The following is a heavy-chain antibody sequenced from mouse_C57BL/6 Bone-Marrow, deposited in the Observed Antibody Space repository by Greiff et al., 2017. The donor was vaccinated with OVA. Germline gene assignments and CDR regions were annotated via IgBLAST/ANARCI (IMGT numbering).Heavy chain of an antibody. D-gene: IGHD1-1*01. V-gene: IGHV8-8*01. Sequence: QVTLKVSGPGILQPSQTLSLTCSFSGFSLSTFGMGVGWLSQPPGKGLEWLAHIWWDDDKYYNTALKSRLIIAKDTSKNSVFLTIANVDTAHTATYYCAQLARGGLLRAWFAYWGQGTLVTVSA. J-gene: IGHJ3*01. CDR1: GFSLSTFGMG. CDR2: IWWDDDK. CDR3: AQLARGGLLRAWFAY.